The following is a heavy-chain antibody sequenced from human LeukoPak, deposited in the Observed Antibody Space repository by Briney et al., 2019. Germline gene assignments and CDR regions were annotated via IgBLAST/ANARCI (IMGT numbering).Heavy chain of an antibody. CDR3: ARGGLIQRHAFDI. V-gene: IGHV3-21*04. CDR2: ISSSYSYV. J-gene: IGHJ3*02. Sequence: PGGSLRLSCAASGFTFSSYTMNWVRQAPGKGLEWVSSISSSYSYVYYADSVKGRFTISRDDAKNSLYLQMNSLGGEDTALYYCARGGLIQRHAFDIWGQGTMVTVSS. D-gene: IGHD1-1*01. CDR1: GFTFSSYT.